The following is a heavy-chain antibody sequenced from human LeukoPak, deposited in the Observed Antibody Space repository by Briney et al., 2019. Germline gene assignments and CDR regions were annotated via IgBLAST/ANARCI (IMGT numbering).Heavy chain of an antibody. CDR3: ARDGDYGDYYYYYMDV. Sequence: GGSLRLSCAASGFTFSSYWMSWVRQAPGKGLEWVANIKQDGSEKYYMDSVKGRFTISRDNAKNSLYLQMNSLRAEDTAVYYCARDGDYGDYYYYYMDVWGKGTTVTVSS. V-gene: IGHV3-7*01. J-gene: IGHJ6*03. CDR1: GFTFSSYW. D-gene: IGHD4-17*01. CDR2: IKQDGSEK.